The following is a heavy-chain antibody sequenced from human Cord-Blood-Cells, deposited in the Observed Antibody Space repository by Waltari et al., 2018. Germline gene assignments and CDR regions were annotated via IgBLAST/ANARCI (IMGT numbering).Heavy chain of an antibody. D-gene: IGHD1-26*01. CDR3: ARVDSGSYLDAFDI. CDR2: INPNSGGK. CDR1: GYTFTGYY. Sequence: QVQLVQSGAEVKKPGASVKVSCKASGYTFTGYYMHWVRQAPGQGLEWMGWINPNSGGKNYAQKFQGRVTMTRDTSISTAYMELSRLRSDDTAVYYCARVDSGSYLDAFDIWGQGTMVTVSS. V-gene: IGHV1-2*02. J-gene: IGHJ3*02.